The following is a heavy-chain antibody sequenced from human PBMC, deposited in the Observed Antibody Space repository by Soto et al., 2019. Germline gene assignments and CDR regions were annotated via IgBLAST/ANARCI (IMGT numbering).Heavy chain of an antibody. J-gene: IGHJ5*02. V-gene: IGHV4-59*11. CDR3: ARGVALQHDTGYYDFWSGKNNWFDP. D-gene: IGHD3-3*01. CDR1: GGSISGHY. CDR2: ISYSGST. Sequence: SETLSLTCTVSGGSISGHYWSWIRQPPGKGLQYIGYISYSGSTNYNPSLKSRVTISVDTSNNQFSLRLSSVTAADAAVYYCARGVALQHDTGYYDFWSGKNNWFDPWGQGILVTVSS.